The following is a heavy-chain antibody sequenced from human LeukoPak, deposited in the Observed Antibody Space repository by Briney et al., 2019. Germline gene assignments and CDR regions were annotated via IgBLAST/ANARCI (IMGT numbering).Heavy chain of an antibody. CDR3: ARYDIVVVPASPGPLHGLDV. J-gene: IGHJ6*02. CDR2: INYGGIP. CDR1: GGAFNGYY. V-gene: IGHV4-34*01. Sequence: PSETLSLTCAVSGGAFNGYYWSWIRQPPGKGLEWIGEINYGGIPSYNPYLKSRGTISVDTSQIQVSVKLNTVTAAGTAVYYFARYDIVVVPASPGPLHGLDVWGQGTTVTVS. D-gene: IGHD2-2*01.